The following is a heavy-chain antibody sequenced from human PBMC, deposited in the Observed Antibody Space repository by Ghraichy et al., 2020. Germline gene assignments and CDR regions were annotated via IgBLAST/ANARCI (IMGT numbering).Heavy chain of an antibody. D-gene: IGHD3-22*01. Sequence: GESLNISCAASGFTFSSYAMSWVRQAPGKGLEWVSAISGSGGSTYYADSVKGRFTISRDNSKNTLYLQMNSLRAEDTAVYYCAKNGLGITMIDPWGQGTLVTV. J-gene: IGHJ5*02. CDR3: AKNGLGITMIDP. CDR1: GFTFSSYA. CDR2: ISGSGGST. V-gene: IGHV3-23*01.